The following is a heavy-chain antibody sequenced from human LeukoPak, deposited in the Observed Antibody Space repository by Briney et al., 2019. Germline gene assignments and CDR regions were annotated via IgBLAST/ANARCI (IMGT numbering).Heavy chain of an antibody. J-gene: IGHJ4*02. CDR1: GFTFEKYV. Sequence: GGSLRLSCVASGFTFEKYVMNWVRQAPGKGPEWLATIYGSGVSISYADSVRGRFTISRDNSNNTLYLQMNSLRAEDTAMYFCAKDLGWELPAEAYWGQGILVTVSS. D-gene: IGHD1-26*01. CDR2: IYGSGVSI. CDR3: AKDLGWELPAEAY. V-gene: IGHV3-23*01.